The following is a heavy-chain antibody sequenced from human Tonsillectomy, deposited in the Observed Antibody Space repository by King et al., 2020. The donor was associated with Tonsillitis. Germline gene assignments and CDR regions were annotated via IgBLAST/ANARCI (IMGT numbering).Heavy chain of an antibody. D-gene: IGHD5-18*01. CDR1: GFTFTGYY. Sequence: VQLVESGADVKKPGASVKVSCKASGFTFTGYYIHRVRQAPGQGLEWMGWINPNSGVTIYAQRFQGRVTMTRDTSISTAYMELSRLTSDDTAMFYCARDVGGYSYGLFNYWGQGTLVTVSS. CDR2: INPNSGVT. CDR3: ARDVGGYSYGLFNY. J-gene: IGHJ4*02. V-gene: IGHV1-2*02.